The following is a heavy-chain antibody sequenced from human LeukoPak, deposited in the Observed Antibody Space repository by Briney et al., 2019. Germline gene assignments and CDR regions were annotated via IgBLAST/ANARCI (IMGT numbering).Heavy chain of an antibody. D-gene: IGHD4-11*01. V-gene: IGHV4-59*11. CDR2: IYHSGTV. Sequence: PSETLSLTCSVSGDSISSLYWNWIGQPPGKGLEWIGFIYHSGTVTYNPSLKSRGTMSVDTSKNQVSLKLTSVTAADTAVYYCAKSRLGTDTSTVHSFVYWGQGILVTVSS. CDR3: AKSRLGTDTSTVHSFVY. CDR1: GDSISSLY. J-gene: IGHJ4*02.